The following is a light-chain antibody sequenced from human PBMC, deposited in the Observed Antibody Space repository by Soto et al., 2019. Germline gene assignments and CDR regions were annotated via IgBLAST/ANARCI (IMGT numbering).Light chain of an antibody. CDR3: SSYTSATPYG. CDR2: DVS. J-gene: IGLJ1*01. Sequence: QSVLTQPASVSGSPGQSITISCTGTSSDVGAYNYDSWYQQYPGEAPKVIIYDVSHRPAGVSNRFSGSKSGNTASLTISGLQTQDEADYYCSSYTSATPYGFGTGTKLTVL. CDR1: SSDVGAYNY. V-gene: IGLV2-14*01.